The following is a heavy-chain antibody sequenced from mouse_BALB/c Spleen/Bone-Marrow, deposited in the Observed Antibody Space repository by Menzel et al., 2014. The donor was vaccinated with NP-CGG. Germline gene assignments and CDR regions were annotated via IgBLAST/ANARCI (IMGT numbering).Heavy chain of an antibody. J-gene: IGHJ4*01. CDR2: ISNGGGSI. CDR1: GFTFSDYY. V-gene: IGHV5-12*02. CDR3: ARGGIYYGMDY. Sequence: EVKVVESGGGLVQPGGSLKLSCATSGFTFSDYYMYWVRQTPEKRLEWVAYISNGGGSIYYPDTVKGRFTISRDNAKNTLYLQISRLKSEDTAVYYCARGGIYYGMDYWGQGTSVTVSS.